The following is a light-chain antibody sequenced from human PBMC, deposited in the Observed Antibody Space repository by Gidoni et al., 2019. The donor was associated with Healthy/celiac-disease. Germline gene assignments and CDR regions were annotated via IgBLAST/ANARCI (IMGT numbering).Light chain of an antibody. CDR3: SSYAGSNNFVV. CDR1: SSDVVGYNY. V-gene: IGLV2-8*01. J-gene: IGLJ2*01. Sequence: QSALTQPPSASGSPGQSVTISCTGTSSDVVGYNYVSWYQQHPGKAPKLMIYEVSKRPSGVPDRFSVSKSGNTASLTVSGLQAEDEADYYCSSYAGSNNFVVFGGGTKLTVL. CDR2: EVS.